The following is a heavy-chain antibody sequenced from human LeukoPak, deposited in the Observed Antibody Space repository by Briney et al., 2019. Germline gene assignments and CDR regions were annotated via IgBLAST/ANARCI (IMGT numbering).Heavy chain of an antibody. J-gene: IGHJ4*02. CDR1: GYTFTIYG. D-gene: IGHD1-26*01. CDR3: ARDLGPWGGSLDYFDY. V-gene: IGHV1-18*01. CDR2: ISAYNGNT. Sequence: GASVKVSCKASGYTFTIYGISWVRQAPGQGLEWMGWISAYNGNTNYAQKLQGRVTMTTDTSTSTAYMELRSLRSDDTAVYYCARDLGPWGGSLDYFDYWGQGTLVTVSS.